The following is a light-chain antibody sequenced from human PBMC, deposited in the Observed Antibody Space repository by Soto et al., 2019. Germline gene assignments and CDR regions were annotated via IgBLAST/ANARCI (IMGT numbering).Light chain of an antibody. V-gene: IGKV3-20*01. Sequence: EMVWTHFPGTLSLSPGERATLSCRASQSVSNNYLAWYQQKPGQAPRLLIYGASNRDTGIQDRLSGSGYGTDFTLTISRLEPEDFAVYYCQKYGSSGTLGPGPNVDIK. CDR3: QKYGSSGT. CDR2: GAS. J-gene: IGKJ3*01. CDR1: QSVSNNY.